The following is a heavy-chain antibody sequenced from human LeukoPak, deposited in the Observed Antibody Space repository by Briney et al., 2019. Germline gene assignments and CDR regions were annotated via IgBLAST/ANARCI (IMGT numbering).Heavy chain of an antibody. CDR1: GYTFTGYY. V-gene: IGHV1-2*06. Sequence: ASVKVSCKASGYTFTGYYMHWVRQAPGQGLEWMGRINPNSGGTNYAQKFQGRVTMTRDTSISTAYMELSRLRSDDTAVYYCARDVNLWFGELTPGYWGQGTLVTVSS. D-gene: IGHD3-10*01. CDR2: INPNSGGT. J-gene: IGHJ4*02. CDR3: ARDVNLWFGELTPGY.